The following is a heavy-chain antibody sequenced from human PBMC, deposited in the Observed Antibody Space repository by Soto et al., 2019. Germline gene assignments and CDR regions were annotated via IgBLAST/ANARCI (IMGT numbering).Heavy chain of an antibody. CDR2: INPNSGGT. CDR1: GYTFTGYY. CDR3: ARGGDTSCHYPPGSGYYYYGMNA. V-gene: IGHV1-2*04. D-gene: IGHD3-22*01. J-gene: IGHJ6*02. Sequence: ASVKVSCKASGYTFTGYYMHWVRQAPGQGLEWMGWINPNSGGTNYAQKFQGWVTMTRDTSISTAYMELSRLRSDDTAVYYCARGGDTSCHYPPGSGYYYYGMNACRQGTTVTVSS.